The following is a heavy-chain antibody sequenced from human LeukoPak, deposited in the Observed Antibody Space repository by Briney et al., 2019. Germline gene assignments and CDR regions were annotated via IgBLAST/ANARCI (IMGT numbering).Heavy chain of an antibody. D-gene: IGHD6-13*01. V-gene: IGHV4-59*08. CDR3: ARHVLGSSPRTPVDY. J-gene: IGHJ4*02. CDR2: IYYSGST. Sequence: SETLSLTCTVSGGSISSYYWSWIRQPPGKGLEWIGYIYYSGSTNYNPSLKGRVTISVDTSKNQFSLKLSSVTAADTAVYYCARHVLGSSPRTPVDYWGQGALVTVSS. CDR1: GGSISSYY.